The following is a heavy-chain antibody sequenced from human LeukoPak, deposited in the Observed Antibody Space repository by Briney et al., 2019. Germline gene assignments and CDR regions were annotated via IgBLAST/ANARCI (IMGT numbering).Heavy chain of an antibody. Sequence: PSETLSLTCTVSGASISSYYWGWIRQPPGKGLEWIGYIYYSGSTYYNPSLKGRVTISIDRSKNQFSLRLNSVTAADTAVYYCARDGGYSGYDYRGDGFDIWGQGTIVSVSS. D-gene: IGHD5-12*01. J-gene: IGHJ3*02. CDR2: IYYSGST. V-gene: IGHV4-59*12. CDR1: GASISSYY. CDR3: ARDGGYSGYDYRGDGFDI.